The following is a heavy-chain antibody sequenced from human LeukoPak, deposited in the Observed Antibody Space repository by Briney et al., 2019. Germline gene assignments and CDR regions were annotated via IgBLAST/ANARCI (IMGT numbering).Heavy chain of an antibody. CDR2: INPNSGGT. V-gene: IGHV1-2*02. D-gene: IGHD3-3*01. Sequence: ASVKVSCKASGYTFTGYYMHWVRQAPGQGLEWMGWINPNSGGTNYAQKFQGRVTMTRDTSISTGYMELSRLRSDDTAVYYCARGGSGSYYYHMDVWGKGTTVTVSS. CDR1: GYTFTGYY. CDR3: ARGGSGSYYYHMDV. J-gene: IGHJ6*03.